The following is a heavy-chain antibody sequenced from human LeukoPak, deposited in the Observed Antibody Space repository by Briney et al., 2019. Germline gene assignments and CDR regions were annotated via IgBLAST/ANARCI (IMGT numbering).Heavy chain of an antibody. V-gene: IGHV3-30*18. CDR3: AKDDEVGITIFGVVTETPDYYGTDV. D-gene: IGHD3-3*01. CDR2: ISYDGSNK. CDR1: GFTFSSYG. J-gene: IGHJ6*02. Sequence: GGSLRLSCAASGFTFSSYGMHWGCMAPGTGQELVAVISYDGSNKYYSDSVKGRFTISRDNSKNTLYLQMNSLRAEDTAVYYCAKDDEVGITIFGVVTETPDYYGTDVWGQGTTVTVSS.